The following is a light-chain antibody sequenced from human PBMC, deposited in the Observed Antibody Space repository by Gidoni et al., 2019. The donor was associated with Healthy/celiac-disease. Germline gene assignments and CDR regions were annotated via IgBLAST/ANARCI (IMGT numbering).Light chain of an antibody. J-gene: IGLJ2*01. CDR3: CSYAGSYTLV. Sequence: QSALTQPRSVSGPPGQQVPISCTGTSSDVGGYNYVSWYQQHPGTAPKLMIYDVSKRPSGVPDRFSGSKSGNTASLTISGLQAEDEADYYCCSYAGSYTLVFGGGTKLTVL. CDR1: SSDVGGYNY. CDR2: DVS. V-gene: IGLV2-11*01.